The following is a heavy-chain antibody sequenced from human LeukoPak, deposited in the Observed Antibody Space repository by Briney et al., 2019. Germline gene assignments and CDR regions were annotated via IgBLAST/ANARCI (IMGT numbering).Heavy chain of an antibody. V-gene: IGHV3-23*01. D-gene: IGHD1-1*01. CDR1: GFTFSTYA. Sequence: PGGSLRLSCAASGFTFSTYAMNWVRQAPGKGLEWVPAISGTDESTYYADSVKGRFTISRDNSKNTLYLQMNSLRAEDTAVYYCAKGHDTRTATLDYWGQGTLVTVSS. CDR3: AKGHDTRTATLDY. CDR2: ISGTDEST. J-gene: IGHJ4*02.